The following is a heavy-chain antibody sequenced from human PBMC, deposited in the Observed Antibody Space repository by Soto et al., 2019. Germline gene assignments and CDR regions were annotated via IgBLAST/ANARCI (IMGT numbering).Heavy chain of an antibody. J-gene: IGHJ5*02. CDR3: ARDSSIQIFGVAYPSNWFDT. V-gene: IGHV1-18*01. CDR1: GYTFTSYG. Sequence: ASVKVSCKASGYTFTSYGISWVRQAPGQGLEWMGWISAYNGNTNYAQKLQGRVTMTTDTSTSTAYMELRSLRSDDTAVYYCARDSSIQIFGVAYPSNWFDTWGQGTLATVSS. CDR2: ISAYNGNT. D-gene: IGHD3-3*01.